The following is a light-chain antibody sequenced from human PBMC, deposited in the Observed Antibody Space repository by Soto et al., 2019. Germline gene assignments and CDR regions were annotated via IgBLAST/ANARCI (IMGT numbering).Light chain of an antibody. V-gene: IGLV2-14*01. CDR1: SNDIGSYDY. CDR3: TSFTSSISIV. Sequence: QSALTQPASVSGSPGQSITISCTGTSNDIGSYDYVSWYQQHPGKAPKLMISEVRNRPSGVSNRFSGSKSGNTASLTISGLQAEDEADYYCTSFTSSISIVFGGGTQLTVL. CDR2: EVR. J-gene: IGLJ2*01.